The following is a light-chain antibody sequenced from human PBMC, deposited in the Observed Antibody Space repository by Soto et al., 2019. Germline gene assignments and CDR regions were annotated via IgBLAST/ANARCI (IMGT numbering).Light chain of an antibody. CDR3: QQSYSSPYT. CDR2: AAS. V-gene: IGKV1-39*01. Sequence: DIQMTQSPSSLSASVGERVTIACRASQSISNYLNWYQQKSGEAPKLLIFAASSLQSGVPSRFSGSGSGKDFTLTVSNLQPEDFATYYCQQSYSSPYTFGQGTKLEV. CDR1: QSISNY. J-gene: IGKJ2*01.